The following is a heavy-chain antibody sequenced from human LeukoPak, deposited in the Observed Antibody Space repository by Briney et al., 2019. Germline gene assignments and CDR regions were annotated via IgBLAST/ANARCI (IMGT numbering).Heavy chain of an antibody. CDR3: ARSQNYYGSGDY. J-gene: IGHJ4*02. V-gene: IGHV4-61*08. D-gene: IGHD3-10*01. CDR1: SGSVSNGDYY. CDR2: IYYTGSA. Sequence: SETLSLTCTVSSGSVSNGDYYWSWLRQPPGKALEWIGYIYYTGSAYYNPSLGGRVTLSVDTSKNQFSVKLSSVTAADTAVYYCARSQNYYGSGDYWGQGTLVTVSS.